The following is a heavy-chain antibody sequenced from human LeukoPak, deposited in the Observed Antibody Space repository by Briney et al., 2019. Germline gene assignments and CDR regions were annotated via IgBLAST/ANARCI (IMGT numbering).Heavy chain of an antibody. J-gene: IGHJ4*02. Sequence: PSETLSLTCTVSGGSISSYYWSWIRQPPGKGREWIGHIYYSGSTIYNPPLKSRVTIVVATSKNQFSLKLSSMTAADTAVYYCARLLRGAGEPNYFDYWGQGTLVTVSS. D-gene: IGHD7-27*01. CDR1: GGSISSYY. CDR3: ARLLRGAGEPNYFDY. V-gene: IGHV4-59*08. CDR2: IYYSGST.